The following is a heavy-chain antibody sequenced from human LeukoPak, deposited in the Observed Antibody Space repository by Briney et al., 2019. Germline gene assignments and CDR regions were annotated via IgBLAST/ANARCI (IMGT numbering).Heavy chain of an antibody. Sequence: LSLTCAVYGGSFSGYYWSWIRQAPGKGLEWVSYISSSGSTIYYADSVKGRFTISRDNAKNSLYLQMNSLRAEDTAVYYCARDAQGYSYWGLKTFDYWGQGTLVTVSS. CDR3: ARDAQGYSYWGLKTFDY. CDR1: GGSFSGYY. V-gene: IGHV3-11*04. D-gene: IGHD5-18*01. J-gene: IGHJ4*02. CDR2: ISSSGSTI.